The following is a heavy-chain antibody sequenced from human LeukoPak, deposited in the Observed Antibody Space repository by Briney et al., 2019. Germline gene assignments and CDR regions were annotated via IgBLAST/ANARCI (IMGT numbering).Heavy chain of an antibody. D-gene: IGHD5-12*01. J-gene: IGHJ1*01. CDR3: ARERGYSGHNSD. CDR2: ISSSGSTI. Sequence: SLRLSCAASGFTFSSYEMNWVRQAPGKGLEWVSYISSSGSTIYYADSVKGRFTISRDNAKNSLYLQMNSLRAEDTAVYYCARERGYSGHNSDWGQGTLVTVSS. V-gene: IGHV3-48*03. CDR1: GFTFSSYE.